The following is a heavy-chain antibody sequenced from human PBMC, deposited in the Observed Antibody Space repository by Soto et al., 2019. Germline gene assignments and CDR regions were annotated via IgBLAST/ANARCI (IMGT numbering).Heavy chain of an antibody. Sequence: QLQLQESGPGLVKPSETLSLTCTVSGGSISSSAYYWGWIRQPPGKGLEWIGSIYYSGSTYCNPSLKTRVTIAVDTSKNQFSLKLSSVTAADTAVYYCARSRSGSYSFSSWGQGTLVTVPS. CDR1: GGSISSSAYY. J-gene: IGHJ5*01. CDR3: ARSRSGSYSFSS. D-gene: IGHD1-26*01. V-gene: IGHV4-39*01. CDR2: IYYSGST.